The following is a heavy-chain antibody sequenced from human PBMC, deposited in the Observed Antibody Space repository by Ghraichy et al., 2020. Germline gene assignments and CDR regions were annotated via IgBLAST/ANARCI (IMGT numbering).Heavy chain of an antibody. V-gene: IGHV4-39*07. D-gene: IGHD6-6*01. CDR2: IFYSGTT. J-gene: IGHJ2*01. CDR1: GGSISNSYYY. Sequence: SQTLSFTCTVSGGSISNSYYYWGWIRQPPGKGLEWIGNIFYSGTTYYNPSLRGRVAVSVDTSKNQFSLKLSSVTAADTAVYYCASLIAASDHWYFHLWGRGTLVTVSS. CDR3: ASLIAASDHWYFHL.